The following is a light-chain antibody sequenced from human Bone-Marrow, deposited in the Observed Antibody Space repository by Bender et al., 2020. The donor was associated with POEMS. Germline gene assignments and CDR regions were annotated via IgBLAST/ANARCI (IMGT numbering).Light chain of an antibody. CDR1: SSNVGTDA. CDR3: SAWDDALKGRV. V-gene: IGLV1-44*01. Sequence: QSVLTPPPSTSGTPGQRVTISCSGSSSNVGTDAVNWYQQLPGAAPKLLIYGDNQRPSGVPDRFSGSKSGASASLAINGLQSEDEADYYCSAWDDALKGRVFGGGTKLTVL. CDR2: GDN. J-gene: IGLJ3*02.